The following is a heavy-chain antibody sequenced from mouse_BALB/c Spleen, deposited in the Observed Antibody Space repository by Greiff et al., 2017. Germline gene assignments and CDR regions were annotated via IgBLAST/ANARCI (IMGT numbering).Heavy chain of an antibody. CDR3: ARGGYYGSRNWYFDV. CDR1: GYTFTSYV. J-gene: IGHJ1*01. D-gene: IGHD1-1*01. V-gene: IGHV1-14*01. Sequence: EVKLQESGAELVKPGASVKMSCKASGYTFTSYVMHWVKQKPGQGLEWIGYINPYNDGTKYNEKFKGKATLTSDKSSSTAYMELSSLTSEDSAVYYCARGGYYGSRNWYFDVWGAGTTVTVSS. CDR2: INPYNDGT.